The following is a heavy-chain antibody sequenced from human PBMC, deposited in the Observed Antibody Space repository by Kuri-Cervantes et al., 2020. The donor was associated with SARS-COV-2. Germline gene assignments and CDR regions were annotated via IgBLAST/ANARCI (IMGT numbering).Heavy chain of an antibody. CDR2: FDPEDGET. CDR1: GYTLTELS. D-gene: IGHD3-22*01. J-gene: IGHJ4*02. Sequence: ASVKVSCKVSGYTLTELSMHWVRQAPGKGLEWMGGFDPEDGETIYAQKFQGRVTITADESTSTAYMELSSLRSEDTAVYYCARDGGDYYDSSGHLGYFDYWGQGTLVTVSS. V-gene: IGHV1-24*01. CDR3: ARDGGDYYDSSGHLGYFDY.